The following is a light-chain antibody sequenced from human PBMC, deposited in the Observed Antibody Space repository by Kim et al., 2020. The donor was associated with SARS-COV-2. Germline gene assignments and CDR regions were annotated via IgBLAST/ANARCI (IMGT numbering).Light chain of an antibody. V-gene: IGLV2-11*03. J-gene: IGLJ3*02. CDR2: DVN. Sequence: SPGQSVTISCTGTSSDVGGYKYVSWYQQHPGKAPKLLIYDVNELPSGIPDRFSGSKSGNTASLTISGLQAEDEADYYCCSYTGSWLFGGGTQLTVL. CDR1: SSDVGGYKY. CDR3: CSYTGSWL.